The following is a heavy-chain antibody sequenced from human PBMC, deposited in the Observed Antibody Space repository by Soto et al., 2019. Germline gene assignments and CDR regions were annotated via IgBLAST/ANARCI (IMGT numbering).Heavy chain of an antibody. Sequence: QVQLVQSGAEVKKPGASVKVSCKASGYTFTSYDINWVRQAHGQGLEWMGWMNPNSGNTGYAQKCQGRGTMTGNTSTSTAYMELSSLRSEDTAVYYCARERSSGWDVDYWGQGTLVTVSS. D-gene: IGHD6-19*01. J-gene: IGHJ4*02. CDR2: MNPNSGNT. CDR3: ARERSSGWDVDY. V-gene: IGHV1-8*01. CDR1: GYTFTSYD.